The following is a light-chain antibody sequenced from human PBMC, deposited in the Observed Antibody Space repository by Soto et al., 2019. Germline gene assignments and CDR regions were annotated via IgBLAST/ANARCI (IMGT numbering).Light chain of an antibody. Sequence: SALTQPASVSESPGQSITISCTGTSSDVGGYNYVSWYQQHPGKAPKLMIYDVSSRPSGVSNRFSGSKSGDTASLTISGLQAEDEADYYCSSYTKGSTLYVFGSGTKVTVL. V-gene: IGLV2-14*01. J-gene: IGLJ1*01. CDR3: SSYTKGSTLYV. CDR2: DVS. CDR1: SSDVGGYNY.